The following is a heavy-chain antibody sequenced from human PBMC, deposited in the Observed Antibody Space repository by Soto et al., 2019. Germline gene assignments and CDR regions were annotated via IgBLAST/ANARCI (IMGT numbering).Heavy chain of an antibody. D-gene: IGHD2-15*01. CDR1: GGTFSSYA. V-gene: IGHV1-69*13. CDR3: ARRTNIVVVAAGIPPCYNYYG. Sequence: ASVKVSCKASGGTFSSYAISWVRQAPGQGLEWMGGIIYIFGTANYAQMSQGRVTITADESTRTAYMELGGLRSEDTAVYTWARRTNIVVVAAGIPPCYNYYG. J-gene: IGHJ6*01. CDR2: IIYIFGTA.